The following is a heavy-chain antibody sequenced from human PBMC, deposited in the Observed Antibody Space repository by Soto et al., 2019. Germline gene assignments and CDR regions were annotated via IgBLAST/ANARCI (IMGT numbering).Heavy chain of an antibody. CDR2: ISYDGSNK. CDR1: GFTFSSYA. CDR3: ARSYLPPVRYSSSSYYYYGMDV. V-gene: IGHV3-30-3*01. Sequence: PGGSLRLSCAASGFTFSSYAMHWVRQAPGKGLEWVAVISYDGSNKYYADSVKGRFTISRDNSKNTLYLQMNSLRAEDTAVYYCARSYLPPVRYSSSSYYYYGMDVWGQGTTVTVSS. D-gene: IGHD6-13*01. J-gene: IGHJ6*02.